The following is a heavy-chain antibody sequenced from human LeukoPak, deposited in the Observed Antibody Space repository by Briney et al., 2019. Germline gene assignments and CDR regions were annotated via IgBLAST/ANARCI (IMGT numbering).Heavy chain of an antibody. D-gene: IGHD4-11*01. CDR2: MNPNSGNT. V-gene: IGHV1-8*03. J-gene: IGHJ4*02. CDR1: GYTFTSYD. Sequence: ASVKVSCKASGYTFTSYDINWVRQATGQGLEWMGWMNPNSGNTGYAQKFQGRVTITRNTSISTAYMELSSLRSEDTAVYYCARDLLSLYSNYGSFGYWGQGTLVTVSS. CDR3: ARDLLSLYSNYGSFGY.